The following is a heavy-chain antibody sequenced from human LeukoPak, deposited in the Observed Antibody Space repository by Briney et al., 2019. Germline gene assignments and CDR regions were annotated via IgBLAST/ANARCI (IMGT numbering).Heavy chain of an antibody. CDR2: IYTSGST. CDR1: GGSFSGYY. Sequence: SETLSLTCAVYGGSFSGYYWSWIRQPAGKGLEWIGRIYTSGSTNYNPSLKSRVTMSVDTSKNQFSLKLSSVTAADTAVYYCARGGGYNWFDPWGRGTLVTVSS. CDR3: ARGGGYNWFDP. J-gene: IGHJ5*02. V-gene: IGHV4-59*10. D-gene: IGHD3-16*01.